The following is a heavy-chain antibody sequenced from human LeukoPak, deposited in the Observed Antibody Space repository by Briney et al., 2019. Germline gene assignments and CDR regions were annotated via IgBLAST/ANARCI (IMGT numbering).Heavy chain of an antibody. CDR3: AREGGLYYDFWSGYYKAVGYFDY. CDR1: GFTFSSYS. J-gene: IGHJ4*02. CDR2: ISSSSSYI. Sequence: GGSLRLSCAASGFTFSSYSMNWVRQAPGKGLEWVSSISSSSSYIYYADSVKGRFTISRDNAKNSLYLQMNGLRAEDTAVYYCAREGGLYYDFWSGYYKAVGYFDYWGQGTLVTVSS. V-gene: IGHV3-21*01. D-gene: IGHD3-3*01.